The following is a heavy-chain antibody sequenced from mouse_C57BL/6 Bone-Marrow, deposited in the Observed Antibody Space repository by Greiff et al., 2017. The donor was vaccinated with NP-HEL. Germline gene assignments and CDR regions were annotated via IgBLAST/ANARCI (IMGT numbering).Heavy chain of an antibody. D-gene: IGHD2-5*01. Sequence: QVQLKESGAELARPGASVKLSCKASGYTFTSYGISWVKQRTGQGLEWIGEIYPRSGNTYYNEKFKGKATLTADKSSSTAYMELRSLTSEDSAVYFCARSWVYYSNYEGAMDYWGQGTSVTVSS. CDR2: IYPRSGNT. J-gene: IGHJ4*01. V-gene: IGHV1-81*01. CDR1: GYTFTSYG. CDR3: ARSWVYYSNYEGAMDY.